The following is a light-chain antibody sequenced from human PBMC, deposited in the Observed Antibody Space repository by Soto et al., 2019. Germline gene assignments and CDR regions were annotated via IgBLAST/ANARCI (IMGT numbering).Light chain of an antibody. Sequence: QSALTQPASVSGSDGQSITISCTGTSGDIGDYKYVSWYQQRPGKAPKLMIYEVNSRPSGVSHRFSGSKSGTTASLTISGLQGDDEGDYYCSLYTTSGTQGIFGTGTKVTVL. CDR1: SGDIGDYKY. V-gene: IGLV2-14*01. J-gene: IGLJ1*01. CDR3: SLYTTSGTQGI. CDR2: EVN.